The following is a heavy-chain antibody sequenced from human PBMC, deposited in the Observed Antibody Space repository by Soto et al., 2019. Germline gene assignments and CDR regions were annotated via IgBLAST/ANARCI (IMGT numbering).Heavy chain of an antibody. Sequence: EVQLVESGGGLVQPGGSLRLSCAASGFTLSNYWMTWVRQAPGKGLEWVANIKLDGSEKYYVDSVKGRFTISRDNAKNDVYLELTGLRVEHTAVYYCTRDKMAPFRLGELSFLTATPENAFDIWGQETMVTVSS. CDR2: IKLDGSEK. D-gene: IGHD3-16*02. J-gene: IGHJ3*02. CDR3: TRDKMAPFRLGELSFLTATPENAFDI. CDR1: GFTLSNYW. V-gene: IGHV3-7*01.